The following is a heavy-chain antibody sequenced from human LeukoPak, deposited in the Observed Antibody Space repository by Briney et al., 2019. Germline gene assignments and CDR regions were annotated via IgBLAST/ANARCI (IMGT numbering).Heavy chain of an antibody. J-gene: IGHJ4*02. D-gene: IGHD3-22*01. CDR3: ARVSLKYYDSSGYYKV. CDR1: GFTFSSYA. CDR2: IKQDGSEK. V-gene: IGHV3-7*01. Sequence: PGGSLRLSCAASGFTFSSYAMSWVRQAPGKGLEWVANIKQDGSEKYYVDSVKGRFTISRDNAKNSLYLQMNSLRAEDTAVYYCARVSLKYYDSSGYYKVWGQGTLVTVSS.